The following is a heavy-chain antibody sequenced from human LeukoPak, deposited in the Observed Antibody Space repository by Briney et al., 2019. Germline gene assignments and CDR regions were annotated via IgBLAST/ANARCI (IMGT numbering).Heavy chain of an antibody. CDR3: ARVAEAAAFDY. CDR1: GFTFTTYT. V-gene: IGHV3-21*01. J-gene: IGHJ4*02. CDR2: ISSSSSYI. D-gene: IGHD6-13*01. Sequence: PGGSLRLSCVGSGFTFTTYTMHWVRQAPGKGLEWVSSISSSSSYIYYADSVKGRFTISRDNAKNSLYLQMNSLRADDTAVYYCARVAEAAAFDYWGQGTMVTVSS.